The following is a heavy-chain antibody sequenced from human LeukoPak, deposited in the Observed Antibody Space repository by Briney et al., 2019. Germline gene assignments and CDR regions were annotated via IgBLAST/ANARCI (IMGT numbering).Heavy chain of an antibody. CDR1: GGTFISYA. Sequence: ASVKVSCKASGGTFISYAISWVRQAPGQGLEWMGWISAYNGNTNYAQKLQGRVTMTTDTSTSTAYMELRSLRSDDTAVYYCARGGLTGYYYYGMDVWGQGTTVTVSS. CDR3: ARGGLTGYYYYGMDV. J-gene: IGHJ6*02. CDR2: ISAYNGNT. V-gene: IGHV1-18*01.